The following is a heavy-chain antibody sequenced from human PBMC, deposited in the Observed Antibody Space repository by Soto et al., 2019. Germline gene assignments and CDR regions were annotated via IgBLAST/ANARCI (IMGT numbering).Heavy chain of an antibody. CDR3: AREPNYFDY. CDR1: GYTFSSYY. V-gene: IGHV1-18*04. CDR2: INAYNGNT. Sequence: ASVKVSCKASGYTFSSYYMHWVRQAPGQGLEWMGIINAYNGNTTYAQKLRARVTMTTDTSTSTAYMELRSLRSDDTAVYYCAREPNYFDYWGQGTLVTVSS. J-gene: IGHJ4*02.